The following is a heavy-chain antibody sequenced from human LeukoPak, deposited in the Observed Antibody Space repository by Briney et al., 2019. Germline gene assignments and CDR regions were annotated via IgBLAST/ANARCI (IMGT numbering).Heavy chain of an antibody. J-gene: IGHJ4*02. D-gene: IGHD5-18*01. V-gene: IGHV3-9*01. CDR3: AKGDTAMVTLDYFDY. CDR2: ISWNSGSI. Sequence: GGSLRLSCAASGFTFDDYAMHWVRHAPGKGLEWVSGISWNSGSIGYADSVKGRFTISRDNAKNSLYLQMNSLRAEDTALYYCAKGDTAMVTLDYFDYWGQGTLVTVSS. CDR1: GFTFDDYA.